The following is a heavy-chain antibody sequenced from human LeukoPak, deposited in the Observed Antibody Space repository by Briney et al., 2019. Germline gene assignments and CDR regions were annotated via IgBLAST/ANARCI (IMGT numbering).Heavy chain of an antibody. CDR3: ARVTSRLGWFDP. V-gene: IGHV4-38-2*02. Sequence: SETLSLTCTVSGYSISSGYYWGWIRPPPGKGLELIGSIYHSGSTYYKPSLKSRVTISVDTSKNQFSLKLRSVTAADTAVYYCARVTSRLGWFDPWGQGTLVTVSS. CDR1: GYSISSGYY. J-gene: IGHJ5*02. D-gene: IGHD1-14*01. CDR2: IYHSGST.